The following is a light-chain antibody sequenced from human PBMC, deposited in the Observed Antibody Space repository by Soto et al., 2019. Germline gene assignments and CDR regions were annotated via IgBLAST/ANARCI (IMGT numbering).Light chain of an antibody. J-gene: IGKJ1*01. CDR3: QQYNSYPWT. Sequence: DIPMTQSPSTVSASVGDRVTITCRASQSISSWLAWYQQKPGKAPKLLIYDASSLESGVPSRFSGSGSGTEFTLTISSLQPDDFATYYCQQYNSYPWTFGQGTKVEIK. CDR2: DAS. V-gene: IGKV1-5*01. CDR1: QSISSW.